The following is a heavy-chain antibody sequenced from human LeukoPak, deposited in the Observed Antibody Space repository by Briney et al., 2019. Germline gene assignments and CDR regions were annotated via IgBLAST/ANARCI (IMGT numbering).Heavy chain of an antibody. D-gene: IGHD3-22*01. V-gene: IGHV1-69*13. Sequence: RASVKVSCKASGGTFSSYAISWVRQAPGQGLEWMGGIIPIFGTANYAQKFQGRVTITADESTSTAYMELSSLRSEDTAVYYCASEYYYDSSGYYRFDYWGQGTLVTVSS. CDR3: ASEYYYDSSGYYRFDY. J-gene: IGHJ4*02. CDR2: IIPIFGTA. CDR1: GGTFSSYA.